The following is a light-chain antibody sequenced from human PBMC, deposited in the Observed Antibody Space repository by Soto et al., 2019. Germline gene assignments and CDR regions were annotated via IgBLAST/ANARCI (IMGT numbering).Light chain of an antibody. CDR3: HQYGPSPPP. V-gene: IGKV3-20*01. Sequence: EIVLTQSPGTLSLSPGERATLSCRASQSVSRNSLAWYQQQPGQAPRLLIYGASSRATDIPDRFSGSGSGTVFTLIVSRLAPEDFAFYSCHQYGPSPPPFAPGTKVDI. CDR2: GAS. J-gene: IGKJ3*01. CDR1: QSVSRNS.